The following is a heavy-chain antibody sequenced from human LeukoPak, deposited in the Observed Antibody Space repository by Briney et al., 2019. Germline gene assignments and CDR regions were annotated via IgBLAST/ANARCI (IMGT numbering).Heavy chain of an antibody. CDR1: GFIFYNNW. CDR2: INSDGGGT. Sequence: GGSLRLSCAASGFIFYNNWMYWVRQGPGKGLVWVSRINSDGGGTTYADSVKGRFTISRDNAKNTMYLQMNSLRAEDTALYYCVRGGSGGGPLDIWGQGTVVTVSS. D-gene: IGHD1-14*01. V-gene: IGHV3-74*01. CDR3: VRGGSGGGPLDI. J-gene: IGHJ3*02.